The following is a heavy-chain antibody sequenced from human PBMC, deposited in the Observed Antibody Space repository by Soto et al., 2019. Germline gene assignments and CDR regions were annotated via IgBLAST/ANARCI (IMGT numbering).Heavy chain of an antibody. Sequence: ASVKVSCKASGYTFTSYGISWVRQAPGQGLEWMGRISPILGIANYAQKFQGRVTITADKSTSTAYMELSSLRSEDTAVYYCARASTLRYPDYWGQGTLVTVS. CDR3: ARASTLRYPDY. CDR1: GYTFTSYG. D-gene: IGHD3-9*01. J-gene: IGHJ4*02. CDR2: ISPILGIA. V-gene: IGHV1-69*04.